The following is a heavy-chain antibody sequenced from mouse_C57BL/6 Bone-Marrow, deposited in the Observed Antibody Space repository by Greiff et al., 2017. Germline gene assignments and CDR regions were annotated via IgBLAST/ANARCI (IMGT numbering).Heavy chain of an antibody. CDR3: ATYDYDGEYYCDY. CDR2: IDPEDGDT. V-gene: IGHV14-1*01. CDR1: GFNFTDYY. J-gene: IGHJ2*01. D-gene: IGHD2-4*01. Sequence: EVQLQQSGAELVRPGASVKLSCTASGFNFTDYYMHWVKQRPEQGLEWIGRIDPEDGDTEYAPKFQGKATMTADTSSNTAYLQLSSLTSEDTAVYYCATYDYDGEYYCDYWGQGTALTVSS.